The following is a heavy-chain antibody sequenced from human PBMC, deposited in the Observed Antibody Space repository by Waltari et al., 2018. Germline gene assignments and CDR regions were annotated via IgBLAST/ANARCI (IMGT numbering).Heavy chain of an antibody. CDR2: IIPIRGRA. J-gene: IGHJ4*02. CDR3: ARGPGYSSGVEV. Sequence: QVQLVQSGAEVKKPGSSVKVSCKASGGTFSSYTISWVRQAPGQGLEGMGRIIPIRGRAKYAQKFQGRDTISAYKATSTAYMELSSLRSEDTAVDYCARGPGYSSGVEVWGQGTLVTVSS. CDR1: GGTFSSYT. D-gene: IGHD6-25*01. V-gene: IGHV1-69*08.